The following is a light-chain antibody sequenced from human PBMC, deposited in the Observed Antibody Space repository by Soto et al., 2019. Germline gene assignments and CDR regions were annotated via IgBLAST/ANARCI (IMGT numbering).Light chain of an antibody. CDR3: QQRNSSPVP. J-gene: IGKJ5*01. V-gene: IGKV1-9*01. Sequence: SSRASQGISSYLAWYQQKPGKAPKLLIYAASTLQSGVPSRFSGSGSGTEFTHTISILQPEDFATYYCQQRNSSPVPFGEGTRLEIK. CDR1: QGISSY. CDR2: AAS.